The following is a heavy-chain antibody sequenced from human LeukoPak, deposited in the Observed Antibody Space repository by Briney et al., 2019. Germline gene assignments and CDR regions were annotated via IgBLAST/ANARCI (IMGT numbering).Heavy chain of an antibody. CDR2: INHSGST. CDR1: GGSFSGYY. V-gene: IGHV4-34*01. J-gene: IGHJ5*02. CDR3: ASSPRVHRLLHLGRLVRWFDP. D-gene: IGHD2-2*01. Sequence: SETLSLTCAVYGGSFSGYYWSWIRQPPGKGLEWIGEINHSGSTNYNPSLKSRVTISVDTSKNQFSLKLSSVTAADTAVYYCASSPRVHRLLHLGRLVRWFDPWGQGTLVTVSS.